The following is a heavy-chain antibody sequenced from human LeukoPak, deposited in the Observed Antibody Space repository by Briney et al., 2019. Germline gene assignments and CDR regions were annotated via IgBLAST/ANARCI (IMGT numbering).Heavy chain of an antibody. CDR1: GFTFSSYS. D-gene: IGHD3-3*01. V-gene: IGHV3-21*01. CDR3: ARALDYDFWSGARGSSAFDI. CDR2: ISSSSSYI. Sequence: GGSLRLSCAASGFTFSSYSMNWVRQAPGKGLEWVSSISSSSSYIYYADSVKGRFTISRDNAKTSLYLQMNSLRAEDTAVYYCARALDYDFWSGARGSSAFDIWGQGTMVTVSS. J-gene: IGHJ3*02.